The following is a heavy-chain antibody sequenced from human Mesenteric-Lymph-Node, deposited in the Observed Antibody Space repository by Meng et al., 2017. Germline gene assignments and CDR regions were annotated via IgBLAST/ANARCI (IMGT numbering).Heavy chain of an antibody. CDR2: ISSNGGST. CDR3: AKNER. V-gene: IGHV3-64*01. CDR1: GFTFSSYA. Sequence: GESLKISCAAPGFTFSSYAMHWVRQAPGKGLEYVSAISSNGGSTYYANSVKGRFTISRDNSKNTLYLQMGSLRAEDTAVYYCAKNERWGQGTLVTVSS. J-gene: IGHJ4*02.